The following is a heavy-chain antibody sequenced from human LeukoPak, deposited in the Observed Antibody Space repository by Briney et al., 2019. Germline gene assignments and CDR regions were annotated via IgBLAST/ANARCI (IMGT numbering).Heavy chain of an antibody. CDR3: ARHGGAYCGGDCYSNWFDP. J-gene: IGHJ5*02. CDR2: IYPGDSDT. Sequence: GASLQISCKGSGYSFTSYWIGWVRQLPGKGLEWMGIIYPGDSDTRYSPSFQGQVTISADKSISTAYLQWSSLKASDTAMYYCARHGGAYCGGDCYSNWFDPWGQGTLVTVSS. CDR1: GYSFTSYW. D-gene: IGHD2-21*02. V-gene: IGHV5-51*01.